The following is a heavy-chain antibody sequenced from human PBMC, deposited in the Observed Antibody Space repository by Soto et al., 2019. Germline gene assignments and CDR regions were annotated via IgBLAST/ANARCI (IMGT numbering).Heavy chain of an antibody. CDR2: NYYSGIT. J-gene: IGHJ5*02. V-gene: IGHV4-31*03. CDR1: GGSISSGGYY. D-gene: IGHD6-13*01. CDR3: ARTPYGAAAGTGWFDP. Sequence: PSETLSLTCTVSGGSISSGGYYWTWIRQHPGKGLEWIGYNYYSGITYYNPSLKSRVTISLDTSKNQFSLKLSSVTAADTAVYYCARTPYGAAAGTGWFDPWGQGTLVTVSS.